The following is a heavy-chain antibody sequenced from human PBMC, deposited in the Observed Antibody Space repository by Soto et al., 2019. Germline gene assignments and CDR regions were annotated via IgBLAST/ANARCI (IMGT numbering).Heavy chain of an antibody. CDR1: GYTFTTHG. Sequence: QVQLVQSGAEVKKPGASVKVSCKASGYTFTTHGISWVRQAPGQGLEWMVWVSGDNGHTNYAQSLQGRVTMTTDTSTTTAYMELRSLRSHDTAVYYCARDIGYCRSGTCYREWFDPWGQGTLVTVSS. CDR2: VSGDNGHT. J-gene: IGHJ5*02. CDR3: ARDIGYCRSGTCYREWFDP. D-gene: IGHD2-15*01. V-gene: IGHV1-18*01.